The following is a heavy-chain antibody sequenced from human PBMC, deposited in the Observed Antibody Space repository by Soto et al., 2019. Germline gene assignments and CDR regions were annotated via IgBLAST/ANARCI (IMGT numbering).Heavy chain of an antibody. J-gene: IGHJ6*02. D-gene: IGHD1-7*01. V-gene: IGHV3-33*01. Sequence: GGSLRLSCAASGFTFSSYGMHWVRQAPGKGLEWGAVIWYDGSNKYYADSVKGRFTISRDNSKNTLYLQMNSLRAEDTAVYYCARVPPNYARYYYYGMDVWGQGTTVTVSS. CDR2: IWYDGSNK. CDR3: ARVPPNYARYYYYGMDV. CDR1: GFTFSSYG.